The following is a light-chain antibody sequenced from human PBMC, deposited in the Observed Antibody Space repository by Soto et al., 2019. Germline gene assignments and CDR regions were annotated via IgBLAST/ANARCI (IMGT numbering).Light chain of an antibody. J-gene: IGKJ4*02. CDR1: QEISNY. V-gene: IGKV1-33*01. CDR3: KNYDPPPRP. CDR2: DAS. Sequence: DIQMIQSPSSLSASVGDRVTITCQASQEISNYLNWYQQKPGKAPKLLIYDASNLERGVPSRFSGRGSGTVFTSTISTLQPKVFKKYNYKNYDPPPRPFGGGTKV.